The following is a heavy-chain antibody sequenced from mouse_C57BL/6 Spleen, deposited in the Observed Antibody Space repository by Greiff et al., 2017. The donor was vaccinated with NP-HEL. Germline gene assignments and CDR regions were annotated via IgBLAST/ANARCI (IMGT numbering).Heavy chain of an antibody. D-gene: IGHD2-1*01. V-gene: IGHV10-1*01. CDR1: GFSFNTYA. J-gene: IGHJ3*01. Sequence: EVKLMESGGGLVQPKGSLKLSCAASGFSFNTYAMNWVRQAPGKGLEWVARIRSKSNNYATYYADSVKDRFTISRDDSESMLYLQMNNLKTEDTAMYYCVRQEGNSWFAYWGQGTLVTVSA. CDR2: IRSKSNNYAT. CDR3: VRQEGNSWFAY.